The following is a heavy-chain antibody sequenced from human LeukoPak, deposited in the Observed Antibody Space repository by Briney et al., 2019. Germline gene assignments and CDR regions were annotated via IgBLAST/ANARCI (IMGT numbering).Heavy chain of an antibody. V-gene: IGHV3-7*01. CDR2: IKQDGSEK. Sequence: GGSLRLSCAASGFSFSSYWMSWVRQAPGEGREWGANIKQDGSEKYYVDSVKGRFTISRDNAKNSLYLQMNSLRAEDTAVYYCARAHIAAAGSLDYWGQGTLVTVSS. D-gene: IGHD6-13*01. CDR1: GFSFSSYW. CDR3: ARAHIAAAGSLDY. J-gene: IGHJ4*02.